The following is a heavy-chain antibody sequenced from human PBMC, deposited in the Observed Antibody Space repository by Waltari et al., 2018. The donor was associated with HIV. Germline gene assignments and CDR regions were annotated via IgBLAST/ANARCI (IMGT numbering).Heavy chain of an antibody. CDR3: ARDRVSYYDSSGYYYGDY. D-gene: IGHD3-22*01. V-gene: IGHV1-69*01. Sequence: QVQLVQSGAEVKKPGSSVKVSCKASGGTFSSYAISWVRQAPGQGLEWMGGIIPIFGTANYAQKFQGRVTITADESTSTAYMELSSLRSEDTAVYYCARDRVSYYDSSGYYYGDYWGQGTLVTVSS. J-gene: IGHJ4*02. CDR2: IIPIFGTA. CDR1: GGTFSSYA.